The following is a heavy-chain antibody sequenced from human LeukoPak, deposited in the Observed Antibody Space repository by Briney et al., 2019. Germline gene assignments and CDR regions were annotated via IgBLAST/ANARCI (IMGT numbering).Heavy chain of an antibody. V-gene: IGHV1-69*04. J-gene: IGHJ4*02. CDR3: ARAPGTALRTQQQLARHTKYYFDY. D-gene: IGHD6-13*01. CDR2: IIPILGIA. Sequence: SVKVSCKASGGTFSSYAISWVRQAPGQGLEWMGRIIPILGIANYAQKFQGRVTITADKSTSTAYMELSSLRSEDTAVYYCARAPGTALRTQQQLARHTKYYFDYWGQGTLVTVSS. CDR1: GGTFSSYA.